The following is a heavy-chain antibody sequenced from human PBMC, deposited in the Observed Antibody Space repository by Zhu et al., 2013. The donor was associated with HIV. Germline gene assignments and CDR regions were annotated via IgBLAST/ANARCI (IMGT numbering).Heavy chain of an antibody. D-gene: IGHD4-4*01. CDR1: GFTFSSYE. CDR3: ARDGLSNSEDYYYYGMDV. Sequence: EVQLVESGGGLVQPGGSLRLSCAASGFTFSSYEMNWVRQAPGKGLEWVSYISSSGSTIYYADSVKGRFTISRDNAKNSLYLQMNSLRAEDTAVYYCARDGLSNSEDYYYYGMDVWGQGTTVTVSS. J-gene: IGHJ6*02. CDR2: ISSSGSTI. V-gene: IGHV3-48*03.